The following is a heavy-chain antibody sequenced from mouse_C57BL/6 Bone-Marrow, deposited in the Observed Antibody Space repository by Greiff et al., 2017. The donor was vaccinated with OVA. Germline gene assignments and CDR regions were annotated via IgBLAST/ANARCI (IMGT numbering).Heavy chain of an antibody. D-gene: IGHD1-1*01. V-gene: IGHV14-3*01. J-gene: IGHJ1*03. Sequence: VQLQQSVAELVRPGASVKLSCTASGFNIKNTYMHWVKQRPEQGLEWIGRIDPANGTTKYAPKFQGKATITADTSSNTAYLQLSSLTSEDTAIYYCPLYYYGSSYRYFDVWGTGTTVTVSS. CDR3: PLYYYGSSYRYFDV. CDR2: IDPANGTT. CDR1: GFNIKNTY.